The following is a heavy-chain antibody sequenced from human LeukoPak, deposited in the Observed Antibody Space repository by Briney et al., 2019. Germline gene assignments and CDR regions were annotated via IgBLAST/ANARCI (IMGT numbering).Heavy chain of an antibody. Sequence: PGGSLRLSCAASGFTFSSYSMNWVRQAPGKGLEWVSGINWNGGSPCYVESVKGRFTISRDNGKNSLYLQMNSLRPEDTAFYSCARGGPGISAPAPAYWGQGTLVTVSS. CDR3: ARGGPGISAPAPAY. V-gene: IGHV3-20*04. D-gene: IGHD6-13*01. CDR2: INWNGGSP. J-gene: IGHJ4*02. CDR1: GFTFSSYS.